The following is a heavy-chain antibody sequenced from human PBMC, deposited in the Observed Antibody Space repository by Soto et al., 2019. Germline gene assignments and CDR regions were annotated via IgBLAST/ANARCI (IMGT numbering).Heavy chain of an antibody. J-gene: IGHJ5*02. Sequence: SETLSLTCAVYGGSFSGYYWSLIRQPPGKGLECIWEINHSGSTNYNPSLKSRVTISVDTSKNQFSLKLSSVTAADTAVYYCARRGYSSFTFDPWGQGTLVTISS. CDR3: ARRGYSSFTFDP. CDR2: INHSGST. D-gene: IGHD6-13*01. V-gene: IGHV4-34*01. CDR1: GGSFSGYY.